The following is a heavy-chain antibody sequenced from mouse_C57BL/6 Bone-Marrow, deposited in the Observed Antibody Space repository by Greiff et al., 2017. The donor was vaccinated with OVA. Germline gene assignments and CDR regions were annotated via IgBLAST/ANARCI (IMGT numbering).Heavy chain of an antibody. CDR2: ISDGGSYT. J-gene: IGHJ2*01. CDR1: GFTFSSYA. Sequence: EVQRVESGGGLVKPGGSLKLSCAASGFTFSSYAMSWVRQTPEKRLEWVATISDGGSYTYYPDHVKGRFTISRDNAKNNLYLQMSHLKSEDTAMYYCARYGGLLLYYFDYWGQGTTLTVSS. D-gene: IGHD2-3*01. V-gene: IGHV5-4*01. CDR3: ARYGGLLLYYFDY.